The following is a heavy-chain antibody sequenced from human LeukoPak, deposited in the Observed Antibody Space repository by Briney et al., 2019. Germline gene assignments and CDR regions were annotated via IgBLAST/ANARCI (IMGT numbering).Heavy chain of an antibody. V-gene: IGHV3-15*01. D-gene: IGHD2-8*02. Sequence: GGSLRLSCAASGFSFSNAWMSWVRQAPGKGLEWVGRIKRKIDGGATDDAAPVKGRFTISRDDSKTTVYLQMNSLKIEDTAMYYCTTGSLGRFSGGTDLGFDLWGRGTLVTVSS. CDR2: IKRKIDGGAT. CDR3: TTGSLGRFSGGTDLGFDL. CDR1: GFSFSNAW. J-gene: IGHJ2*01.